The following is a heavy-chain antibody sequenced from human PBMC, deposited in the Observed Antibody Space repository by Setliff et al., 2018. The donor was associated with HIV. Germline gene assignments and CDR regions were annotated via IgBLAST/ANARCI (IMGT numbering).Heavy chain of an antibody. Sequence: PSETLSLTCAVYNGSFSEYYWTWIRQTPGKGLEWIGQIKPSGGVDYNPSLKSQITISGYTSKNQFSLKMASLVAADTAVYYCARGGVTNALDYWGQGTLVTVSS. CDR2: IKPSGGV. J-gene: IGHJ4*02. CDR3: ARGGVTNALDY. CDR1: NGSFSEYY. D-gene: IGHD2-8*01. V-gene: IGHV4-34*01.